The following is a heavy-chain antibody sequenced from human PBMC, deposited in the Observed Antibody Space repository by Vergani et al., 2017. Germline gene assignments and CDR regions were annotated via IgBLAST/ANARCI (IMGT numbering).Heavy chain of an antibody. Sequence: QVQVVQSGAEVKKSGASVKVPCKTSGYTFSNFYMHWAPQAPGQGLEWMGIINPSGGHTNYAQKFQGRVTMTRDTSTSTVYMELSSLRSEDTAIYYCARGDYGILTGYRYWGQGALVTVSA. CDR1: GYTFSNFY. D-gene: IGHD3-9*01. V-gene: IGHV1-46*03. CDR3: ARGDYGILTGYRY. J-gene: IGHJ4*02. CDR2: INPSGGHT.